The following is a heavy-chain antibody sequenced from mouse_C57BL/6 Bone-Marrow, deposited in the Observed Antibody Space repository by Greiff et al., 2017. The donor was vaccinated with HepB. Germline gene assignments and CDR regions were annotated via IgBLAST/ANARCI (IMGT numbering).Heavy chain of an antibody. Sequence: QVHVKQSGAELVRPGASVTLSCKASGYTFTDYEMHWVKQTPVHGLEWIGAIDPETGGTAYNQKFKGKAILTADKSSSTAYMELRSLTSEDSAVYYCARDCWYFDVWGTGTTVTVSS. V-gene: IGHV1-15*01. CDR2: IDPETGGT. CDR3: ARDCWYFDV. CDR1: GYTFTDYE. J-gene: IGHJ1*03.